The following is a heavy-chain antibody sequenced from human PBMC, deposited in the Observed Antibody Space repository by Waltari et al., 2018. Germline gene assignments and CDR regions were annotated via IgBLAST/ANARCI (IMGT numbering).Heavy chain of an antibody. CDR1: GGSFNGFF. Sequence: QVQLQQWGAGLLKPSETLSLTCAISGGSFNGFFWTWIRQAPGKGLEWIGEIDHRGTTNYDPSLKRRVRISPDAAKKQFSLSLTSVTAADTAVYYCARVKGITMMVVIRYGMDVWGQGTTVTVSS. J-gene: IGHJ6*02. CDR3: ARVKGITMMVVIRYGMDV. CDR2: IDHRGTT. D-gene: IGHD3-22*01. V-gene: IGHV4-34*02.